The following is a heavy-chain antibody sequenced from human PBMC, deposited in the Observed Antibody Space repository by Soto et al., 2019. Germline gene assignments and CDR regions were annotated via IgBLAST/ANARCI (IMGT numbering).Heavy chain of an antibody. CDR2: ITPFNGNT. J-gene: IGHJ4*02. CDR3: ASGRYDASGYFDY. CDR1: GNTFTYVY. V-gene: IGHV1-45*02. Sequence: QMQLVQSGAEVKKTGSSVKVSCKGSGNTFTYVYLHWVRQAPGQALEWMGWITPFNGNTKYAQKFQERVTSTGDTSLNTAYMELSSLRSDDTAMFYCASGRYDASGYFDYWGQGTLVTVSS. D-gene: IGHD3-22*01.